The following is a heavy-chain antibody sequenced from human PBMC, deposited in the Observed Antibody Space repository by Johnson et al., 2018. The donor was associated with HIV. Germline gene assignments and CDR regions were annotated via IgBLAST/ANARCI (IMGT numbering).Heavy chain of an antibody. CDR2: ISYDGSNK. CDR3: ARESTPWGGEYVNYGLDI. D-gene: IGHD3-10*01. V-gene: IGHV3-30*04. CDR1: GFTFSSYA. Sequence: VQLVESGGGVVQPGRSLRLSCAASGFTFSSYAMHWVRQAPGKGLEWVAVISYDGSNKYYADSVKGRFTISRDNSKNTLYLEMNNLRVDDTAVYYCARESTPWGGEYVNYGLDIWGQGTMVAVSS. J-gene: IGHJ3*02.